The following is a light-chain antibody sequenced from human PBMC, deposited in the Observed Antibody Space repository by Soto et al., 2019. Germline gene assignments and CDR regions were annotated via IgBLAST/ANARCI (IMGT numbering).Light chain of an antibody. Sequence: DVQLTQSPSSLSASVGDRVTITCRASQNIKIYLNWYQQRPGTAPKILIYAASSLQSGVPSRFSGSESGTDFTLIISGLQPEDSGFYFCQQTFNTPHAFGQGTKLEI. CDR2: AAS. CDR3: QQTFNTPHA. CDR1: QNIKIY. V-gene: IGKV1-39*01. J-gene: IGKJ2*01.